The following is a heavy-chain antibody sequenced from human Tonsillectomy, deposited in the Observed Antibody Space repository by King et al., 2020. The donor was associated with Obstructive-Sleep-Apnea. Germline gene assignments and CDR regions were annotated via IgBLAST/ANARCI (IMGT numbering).Heavy chain of an antibody. J-gene: IGHJ4*02. CDR2: FSYDGYNK. CDR1: GFTFSNYA. Sequence: VQLVESGGGVVQPGRSLRLSCAASGFTFSNYAMNWVRQAPGKGLEWVAVFSYDGYNKYYADSVKGRFTISRDISMTTLYLQMNSLTAEDTAVYYCAREGGRRLDFGYWGQGTLVTVSS. V-gene: IGHV3-30*04. D-gene: IGHD3-16*01. CDR3: AREGGRRLDFGY.